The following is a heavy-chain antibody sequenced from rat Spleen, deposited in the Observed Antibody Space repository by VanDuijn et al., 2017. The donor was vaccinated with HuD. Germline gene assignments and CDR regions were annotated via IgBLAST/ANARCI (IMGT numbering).Heavy chain of an antibody. Sequence: QVQLKESGPGLVQPSQTLSLTCTVSGFSLISNTIHWVRQPPGKGLEWMGGIWGDGYTHYNSALKSRLSISRDTSKSQVFLKMNSLQTEDTAIYFCTRDGVDWGQGVMVTVSS. CDR2: IWGDGYT. J-gene: IGHJ2*01. V-gene: IGHV2-1*01. CDR1: GFSLISNT. D-gene: IGHD1-1*01. CDR3: TRDGVD.